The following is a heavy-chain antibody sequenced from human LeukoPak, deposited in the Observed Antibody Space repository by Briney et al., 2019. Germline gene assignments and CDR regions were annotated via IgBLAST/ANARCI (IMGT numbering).Heavy chain of an antibody. CDR3: ATYDLWTTYYTFQY. D-gene: IGHD3-3*01. CDR2: MQYDGSLD. V-gene: IGHV3-33*05. CDR1: GLRLTIHG. Sequence: SLRLSCTSSGLRLTIHGMHWVRQAPGKGLDWVAGMQYDGSLDHYADSVRGRFTISRDNSQNTLSLQMDSLTAADTAVYSCATYDLWTTYYTFQYWGQGTLVSVSS. J-gene: IGHJ4*02.